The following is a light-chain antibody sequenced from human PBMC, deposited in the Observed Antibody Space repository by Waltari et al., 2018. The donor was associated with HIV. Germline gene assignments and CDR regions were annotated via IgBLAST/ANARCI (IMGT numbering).Light chain of an antibody. CDR2: EVT. V-gene: IGLV2-23*02. CDR1: SSDVGAYTL. J-gene: IGLJ3*02. Sequence: QSALTQSASVSGSPGQSLTISCTGTSSDVGAYTLVSWYQQHPGEVPKLLIYEVTKRPSGVSTRFSGSKSGNTASRTISGLQAEDEADYYCCSYAGSGLVFGGGTKLTVL. CDR3: CSYAGSGLV.